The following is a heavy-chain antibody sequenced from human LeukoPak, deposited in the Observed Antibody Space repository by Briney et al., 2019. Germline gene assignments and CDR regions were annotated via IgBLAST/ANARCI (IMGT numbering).Heavy chain of an antibody. V-gene: IGHV3-9*01. J-gene: IGHJ6*02. CDR3: AKGYYYYGMDV. CDR1: GFTFADYA. CDR2: ISWNSGSI. Sequence: PGRSLRPSCAASGFTFADYAIRSVRHAPRKGLGWHSCISWNSGSIGYADSVKGRFTISRDNAKNSLYLQMNSLRAEDTALYYCAKGYYYYGMDVWGQGTTVTVSS.